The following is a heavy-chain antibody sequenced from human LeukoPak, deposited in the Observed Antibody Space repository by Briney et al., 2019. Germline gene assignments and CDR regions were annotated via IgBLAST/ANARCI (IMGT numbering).Heavy chain of an antibody. CDR2: IRSKAYGGTT. J-gene: IGHJ6*03. CDR1: GFTFGDYA. D-gene: IGHD3-3*01. V-gene: IGHV3-49*03. Sequence: GGSLRLSCTASGFTFGDYAMSWFRQAPGKGLEWVGFIRSKAYGGTTEYAASVKGRFTISRDDSKSIAYLQMNSLKTEDTAVHYCTRGSVPYDFWSGSMDVWGKGTTVTVSS. CDR3: TRGSVPYDFWSGSMDV.